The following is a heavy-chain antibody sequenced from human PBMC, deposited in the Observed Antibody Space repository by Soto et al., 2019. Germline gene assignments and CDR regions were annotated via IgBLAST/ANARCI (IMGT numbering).Heavy chain of an antibody. D-gene: IGHD3-22*01. CDR2: IIPMFGTT. J-gene: IGHJ4*02. V-gene: IGHV1-69*01. CDR3: ARVGSYDGGGYSKLAY. CDR1: GGTFSSYT. Sequence: QVQLVQSGAEVKKPGSSVKVSCKASGGTFSSYTISWVRQAPGQGLEWMGEIIPMFGTTNYARNFQDRVPITADDSTATAYLVLTSLRSEDTAIYYCARVGSYDGGGYSKLAYWGQGTQVSVS.